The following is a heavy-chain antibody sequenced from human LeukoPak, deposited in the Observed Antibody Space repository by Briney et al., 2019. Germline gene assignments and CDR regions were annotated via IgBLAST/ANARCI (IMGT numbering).Heavy chain of an antibody. V-gene: IGHV4-59*01. D-gene: IGHD5-24*01. Sequence: SETLSLTCTVSGGSISSYYWSWIRQPPGKGLEWIGYIYYSGSTNYNPSLKSRVTISVDTSKNQSSLKLSSVTAADTAVYYCARDLGRDGYWGQGTLVTVSS. J-gene: IGHJ4*02. CDR2: IYYSGST. CDR1: GGSISSYY. CDR3: ARDLGRDGY.